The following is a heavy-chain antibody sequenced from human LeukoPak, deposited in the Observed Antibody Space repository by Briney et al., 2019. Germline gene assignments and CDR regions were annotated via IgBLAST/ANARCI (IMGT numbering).Heavy chain of an antibody. CDR3: AKGRRGYSYGQSDY. V-gene: IGHV3-23*01. CDR1: GFTFSSYA. D-gene: IGHD5-18*01. J-gene: IGHJ4*02. CDR2: ISGSGGST. Sequence: GGSLRLSCAASGFTFSSYAMSWVRQAPGKGLEWVSAISGSGGSTYYADSVKGRFTISRDNSKNTLYLQMNSLRADDTAVYYCAKGRRGYSYGQSDYWGQGTLVTVSS.